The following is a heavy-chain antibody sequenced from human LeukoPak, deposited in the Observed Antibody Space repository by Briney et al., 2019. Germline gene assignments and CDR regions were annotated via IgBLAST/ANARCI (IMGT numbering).Heavy chain of an antibody. CDR1: GYTFASYY. V-gene: IGHV1-46*01. CDR2: INPSGGST. D-gene: IGHD1-26*01. J-gene: IGHJ4*02. CDR3: ARVERIVGATHFDY. Sequence: GASVKVSCKASGYTFASYYMHWGRQPPGQGLEWMGIINPSGGSTSYAQKFQGRVTMTRDTSTSTVYMELSSLRSEDTAVYYCARVERIVGATHFDYWGQGTLVTVSS.